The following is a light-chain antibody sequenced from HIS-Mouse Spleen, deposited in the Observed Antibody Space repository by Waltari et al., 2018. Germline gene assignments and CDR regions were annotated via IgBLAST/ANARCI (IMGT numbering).Light chain of an antibody. CDR2: ANN. V-gene: IGLV1-51*01. Sequence: QSVLTQPPSVSAAPGQKVTISCSGSSSNIGNNYVSWYQQLPGTAPKLPIYANNKRPSGIPDRFSGSKSGTSATLGITGLQTGDEADYYCGTWDSSLSAWVFGGGTKLTVL. CDR1: SSNIGNNY. CDR3: GTWDSSLSAWV. J-gene: IGLJ3*02.